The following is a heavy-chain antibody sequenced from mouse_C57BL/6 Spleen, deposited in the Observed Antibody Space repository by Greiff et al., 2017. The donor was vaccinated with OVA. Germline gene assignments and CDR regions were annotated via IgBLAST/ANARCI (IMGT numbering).Heavy chain of an antibody. J-gene: IGHJ1*03. Sequence: EVKLVESGGGLVQPGPSLRLSCATSGFTFSDYYMDWVRQAPGQGLEWIAASSNKANDNTTEYSASVKGRFIVSRDTSQSVLYLQMNALRAEDTAIYDCARDARTVVVSYWYFDDWGTGTTVTVSS. CDR3: ARDARTVVVSYWYFDD. V-gene: IGHV7-1*01. CDR1: GFTFSDYY. CDR2: SSNKANDNTT. D-gene: IGHD1-1*01.